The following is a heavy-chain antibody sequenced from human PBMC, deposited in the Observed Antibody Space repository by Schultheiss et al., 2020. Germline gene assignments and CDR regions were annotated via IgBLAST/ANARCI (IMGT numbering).Heavy chain of an antibody. D-gene: IGHD3-10*01. CDR2: IYWDDDK. J-gene: IGHJ6*04. CDR3: AHRNYGSGSYYIGDV. Sequence: SGPTLVKPTETLTLTCTVSGFSLSNARRGVSWIRQPPGKALEWLALIYWDDDKRYSPSLKSRLTITKDTSKNQVVLTMTNMDPVDTATYYCAHRNYGSGSYYIGDVWGKGATVTVAS. CDR1: GFSLSNARRG. V-gene: IGHV2-5*02.